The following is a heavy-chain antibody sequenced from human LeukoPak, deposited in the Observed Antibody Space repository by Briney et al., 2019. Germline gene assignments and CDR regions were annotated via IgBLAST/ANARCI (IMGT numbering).Heavy chain of an antibody. V-gene: IGHV3-23*01. CDR3: ARSEVIVVVTATDY. J-gene: IGHJ4*02. D-gene: IGHD2-21*02. CDR2: ITDNGVNT. Sequence: GGSLRLSCAASGFTFSTYAMSWVRQAPGKGLEWVSAITDNGVNTYYADSVKGRFTISRDNSKNTLYLQMNSLRAEDTAVYYCARSEVIVVVTATDYWGQGTLVTVSS. CDR1: GFTFSTYA.